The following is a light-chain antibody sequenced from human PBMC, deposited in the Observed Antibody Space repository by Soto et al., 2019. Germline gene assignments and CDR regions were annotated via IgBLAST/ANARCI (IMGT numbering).Light chain of an antibody. CDR1: QSVSSSS. J-gene: IGKJ2*01. Sequence: EIVLTQSPGTLSLSPGEIATLSCRASQSVSSSSLAWYQQKPGQAPSLLIYGASTRATGIPDRFSGSGSGTDFTLTISRLEPEDFAVYYCQHYGSSPRYTFGQGTKLEIK. CDR2: GAS. V-gene: IGKV3-20*01. CDR3: QHYGSSPRYT.